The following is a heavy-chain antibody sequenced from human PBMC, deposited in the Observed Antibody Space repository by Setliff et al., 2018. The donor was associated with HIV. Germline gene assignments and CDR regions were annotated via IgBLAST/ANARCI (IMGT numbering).Heavy chain of an antibody. D-gene: IGHD3-22*01. V-gene: IGHV3-23*01. Sequence: PGGSLRLSCGASGFTFSSFAMNWVRHAPGKGLEWVSAVSGSGTATEYADSVKGRFTISRDNSKNALYLEMNNLRAEDTAIYYCAKGLDYVGSSGYSYFRLWGQGTQVTVSS. CDR1: GFTFSSFA. CDR3: AKGLDYVGSSGYSYFRL. J-gene: IGHJ4*02. CDR2: VSGSGTAT.